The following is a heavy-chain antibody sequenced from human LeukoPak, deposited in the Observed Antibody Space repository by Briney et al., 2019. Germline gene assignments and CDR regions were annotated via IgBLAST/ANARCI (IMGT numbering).Heavy chain of an antibody. D-gene: IGHD3-22*01. CDR3: VRGLYYYDSSGHFI. V-gene: IGHV3-74*01. CDR1: GFTFSSNW. Sequence: GGSLRLSCAASGFTFSSNWMHWVRQAPGKGLVWISRINSDGSNTNYADSVKGRFTISRDNAKNTLYLQMNSLRVEDTAVYYCVRGLYYYDSSGHFIWGQGTMVTVSS. CDR2: INSDGSNT. J-gene: IGHJ3*02.